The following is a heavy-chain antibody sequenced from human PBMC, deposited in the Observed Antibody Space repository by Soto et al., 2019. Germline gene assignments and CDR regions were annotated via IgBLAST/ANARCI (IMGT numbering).Heavy chain of an antibody. D-gene: IGHD5-18*01. CDR3: ARTAVTPYYFDY. J-gene: IGHJ4*02. Sequence: QVQLVESGGGVVQPGRSLRLSCAASGFTFSGYGMHWVRQAPGKGLEWVAVIWYDGSNKYYADSVKGRFTISRDNSKNTLYLQMNSLRAEDTAVYYCARTAVTPYYFDYWCQGTLVTVSS. CDR2: IWYDGSNK. V-gene: IGHV3-33*01. CDR1: GFTFSGYG.